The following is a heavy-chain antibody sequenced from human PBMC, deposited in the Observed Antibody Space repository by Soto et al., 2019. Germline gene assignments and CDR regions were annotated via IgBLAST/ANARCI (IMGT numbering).Heavy chain of an antibody. CDR3: ARDMYSQQLSGDY. CDR2: INPHNFNT. CDR1: GYTFSDYG. J-gene: IGHJ4*02. V-gene: IGHV1-18*01. Sequence: ASVKVSCTASGYTFSDYGISWVRQAPGRGLEWMGWINPHNFNTNYAQKLQGRATLTTDTATSTAYLELRSLTSDDTAVYYCARDMYSQQLSGDYWGQGTLVTVYS. D-gene: IGHD1-1*01.